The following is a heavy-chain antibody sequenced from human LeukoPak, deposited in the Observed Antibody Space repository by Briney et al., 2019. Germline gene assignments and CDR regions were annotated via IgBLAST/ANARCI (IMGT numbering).Heavy chain of an antibody. CDR2: MLYEESEK. J-gene: IGHJ4*02. V-gene: IGHV3-33*01. Sequence: GGTLRRSCAASGFSVSSYGMHWVRQAPGNGLEWVVVMLYEESEKYSADSEKSRFTISTDNSQNTLDLQMSSLRAEDTAVYYYAIDTPVAGAVLDDWGQGPLVTVSS. CDR1: GFSVSSYG. CDR3: AIDTPVAGAVLDD. D-gene: IGHD6-19*01.